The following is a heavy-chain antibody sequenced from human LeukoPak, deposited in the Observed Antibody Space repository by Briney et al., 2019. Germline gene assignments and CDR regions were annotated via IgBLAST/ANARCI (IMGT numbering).Heavy chain of an antibody. CDR3: AKGGYYYDSSGYYPSTDAFDI. V-gene: IGHV3-23*01. D-gene: IGHD3-22*01. CDR1: GFTFSSYA. J-gene: IGHJ3*02. CDR2: ISGSGGST. Sequence: GGSLRLSCAASGFTFSSYAMSWVRHAPGKGLEWVSAISGSGGSTYYADSMKGRFTISKDNSNNTLYLQINSLRADDTAVYYCAKGGYYYDSSGYYPSTDAFDIWGQGTMVTVSS.